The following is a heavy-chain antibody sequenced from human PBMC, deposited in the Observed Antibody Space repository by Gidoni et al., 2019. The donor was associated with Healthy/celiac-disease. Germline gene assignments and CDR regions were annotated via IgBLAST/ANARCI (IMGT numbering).Heavy chain of an antibody. CDR3: ARVVAYYYDSSGI. CDR1: GFTFSSYE. CDR2: ISSSGSTI. V-gene: IGHV3-48*03. Sequence: EVQLVESGGGLVQPGGSLRLSCAASGFTFSSYEMNWVRQAPGKGLEWVSYISSSGSTIYYADSVKGRFTISRDNAKNSLYLQMNSLRAEDTAVYYCARVVAYYYDSSGIWGQGTMVTVSS. D-gene: IGHD3-22*01. J-gene: IGHJ3*02.